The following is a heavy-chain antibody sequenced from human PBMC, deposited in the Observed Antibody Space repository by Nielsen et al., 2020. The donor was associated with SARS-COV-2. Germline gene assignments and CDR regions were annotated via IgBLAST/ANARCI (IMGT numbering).Heavy chain of an antibody. CDR2: INAGNGNT. CDR3: ARALRSRGWFDP. J-gene: IGHJ5*02. Sequence: ASVKVSCKASGYTFTSYAMHWVRQAPGQRLEWMGWINAGNGNTKYSQKLQGRVTMTTDTSTSTAYMELRSLRSDDTAVYYCARALRSRGWFDPWGQGTLVTVSS. D-gene: IGHD1-26*01. V-gene: IGHV1-3*01. CDR1: GYTFTSYA.